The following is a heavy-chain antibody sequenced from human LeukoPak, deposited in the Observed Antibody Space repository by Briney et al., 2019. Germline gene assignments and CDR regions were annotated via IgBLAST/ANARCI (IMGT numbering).Heavy chain of an antibody. D-gene: IGHD6-13*01. CDR1: GFTFSSYS. CDR2: ISGSGGST. V-gene: IGHV3-23*01. J-gene: IGHJ4*02. Sequence: GGSLRLSCAASGFTFSSYSMNWVRQAPGKGLEWVSAISGSGGSTYYADSVKGRFTISRDNSKNTLYLQMNSLRAEDTAVYYCAKDYIIAAAGDFDYWGQGTLVTVSS. CDR3: AKDYIIAAAGDFDY.